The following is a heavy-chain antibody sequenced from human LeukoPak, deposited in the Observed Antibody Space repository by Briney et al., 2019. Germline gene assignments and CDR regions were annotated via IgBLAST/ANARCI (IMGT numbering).Heavy chain of an antibody. Sequence: GGSLRLSCAASGFTFSSYSMNWVRQAPGKGLEWVSSISSGSSYIYYADSVKGRFTISRDNAKNSLYLQMNSLRAEDTAEYYCARDSTNQNQLLWFGELFPLDYWGQGTLVTVSS. D-gene: IGHD3-10*01. J-gene: IGHJ4*02. CDR2: ISSGSSYI. V-gene: IGHV3-21*01. CDR1: GFTFSSYS. CDR3: ARDSTNQNQLLWFGELFPLDY.